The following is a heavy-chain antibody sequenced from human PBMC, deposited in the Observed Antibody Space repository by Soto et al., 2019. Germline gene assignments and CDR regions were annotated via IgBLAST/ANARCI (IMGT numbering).Heavy chain of an antibody. CDR1: GFTFDDYA. CDR2: ISWNSGSI. CDR3: AKDMGGAGRFDY. J-gene: IGHJ4*02. Sequence: GGSLRLSCAASGFTFDDYAMHWVRQAPGKGLEWVSGISWNSGSIGYADSVKGRFTISRDNAKNSLYLQMNSLRAEDTALYYCAKDMGGAGRFDYWGQGTLVTVSS. D-gene: IGHD1-26*01. V-gene: IGHV3-9*01.